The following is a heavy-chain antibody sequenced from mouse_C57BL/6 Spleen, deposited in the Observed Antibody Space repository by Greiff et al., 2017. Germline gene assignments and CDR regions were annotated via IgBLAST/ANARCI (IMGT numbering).Heavy chain of an antibody. Sequence: EVQLQQSGGGLVKPGGSLKLSCAASGFTFTSYAMSWVRQTPEQRLEWVATISDGGSYTYYPDNVKGRFTLSRDNAKNNQYLQMSHLKSEDTAMDYCARDGNWDWYFDVWGTGTTVTVSS. V-gene: IGHV5-4*01. CDR2: ISDGGSYT. J-gene: IGHJ1*03. CDR3: ARDGNWDWYFDV. D-gene: IGHD4-1*01. CDR1: GFTFTSYA.